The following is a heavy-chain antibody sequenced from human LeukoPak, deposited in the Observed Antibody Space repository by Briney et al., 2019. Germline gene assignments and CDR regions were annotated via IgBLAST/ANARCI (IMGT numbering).Heavy chain of an antibody. Sequence: PGGSLRLSCAASGFTFPDYWMHWVRQAPGKGLVWVSRINGDGSDTTYADSVQGRFTISRDNAKNTLYLQMNRLTAEDTAVYYCATFFHLWGNGAFDIWGQGTMVTVSS. D-gene: IGHD2/OR15-2a*01. CDR3: ATFFHLWGNGAFDI. CDR2: INGDGSDT. V-gene: IGHV3-74*01. CDR1: GFTFPDYW. J-gene: IGHJ3*02.